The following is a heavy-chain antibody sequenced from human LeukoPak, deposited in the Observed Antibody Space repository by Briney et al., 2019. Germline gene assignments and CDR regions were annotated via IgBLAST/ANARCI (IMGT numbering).Heavy chain of an antibody. V-gene: IGHV3-30-3*01. CDR1: GFTFSSYA. Sequence: PGGSLRLSCAASGFTFSSYAMHWVRQAPGKGLEWVAVISYDGSNKYYADSVKGRFTISRDNSKNTLYLQMNSLRAEDTAVYYCARTPRRMGSGYYILDYWGQGTLVTVSS. D-gene: IGHD3-22*01. CDR3: ARTPRRMGSGYYILDY. J-gene: IGHJ4*02. CDR2: ISYDGSNK.